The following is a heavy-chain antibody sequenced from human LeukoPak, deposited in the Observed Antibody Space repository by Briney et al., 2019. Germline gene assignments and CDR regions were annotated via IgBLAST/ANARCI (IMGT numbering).Heavy chain of an antibody. CDR2: IYYSGST. CDR1: GGSISSGGYY. Sequence: SETLSLTCTVSGGSISSGGYYWRWIRQHPGKGLEWIGYIYYSGSTYYNPSLKSRVTISVDTSKNQFSLKLSSVTAADTAVYYCAREYHSGYLSYFDYWGQGTLVTVSS. CDR3: AREYHSGYLSYFDY. D-gene: IGHD5-12*01. J-gene: IGHJ4*02. V-gene: IGHV4-31*03.